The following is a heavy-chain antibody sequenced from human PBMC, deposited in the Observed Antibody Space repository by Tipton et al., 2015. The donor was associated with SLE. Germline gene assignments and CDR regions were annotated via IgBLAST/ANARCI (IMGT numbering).Heavy chain of an antibody. CDR2: IWYDGSNK. D-gene: IGHD3-3*01. V-gene: IGHV3-30*18. Sequence: SLRLSCAASGFTFSNYWMHWVRQAPGKGLEWVAVIWYDGSNKYYADSVKGRFTISRDNSKNTLYLQMNSLRAEDTAVYYCAKDRFTIFGGFDYWGQGTLVTVSS. J-gene: IGHJ4*02. CDR1: GFTFSNYW. CDR3: AKDRFTIFGGFDY.